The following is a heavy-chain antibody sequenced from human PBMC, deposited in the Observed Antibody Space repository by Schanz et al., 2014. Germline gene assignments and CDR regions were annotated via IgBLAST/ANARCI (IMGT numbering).Heavy chain of an antibody. V-gene: IGHV3-23*01. CDR1: GFTFSSYA. J-gene: IGHJ4*02. D-gene: IGHD3-10*01. CDR3: ARIGGSVFDY. Sequence: EVQLLESGGGLVQPGGSLRLSCAASGFTFSSYAMSWVRQAPGKGLEWVAGISGSGTTTYYAASVKGRFTISRDNSKNTLYLQMNSLRAEDTAVYYCARIGGSVFDYWAQGTLXTVSS. CDR2: ISGSGTTT.